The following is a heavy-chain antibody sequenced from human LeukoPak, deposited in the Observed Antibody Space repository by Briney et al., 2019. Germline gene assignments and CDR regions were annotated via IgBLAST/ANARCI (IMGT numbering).Heavy chain of an antibody. CDR1: GFTVSSSY. CDR3: AREVVSIPSYFES. D-gene: IGHD2-15*01. V-gene: IGHV3-53*01. Sequence: PGGSLRPSCAASGFTVSSSYMYWVRQAPGKGLEWVSFFYRGETTYYAESVRGRFTISRDISKNTLYLLMNSLIPEDTAVYYCAREVVSIPSYFESWGQGTRVTVSS. J-gene: IGHJ4*02. CDR2: FYRGETT.